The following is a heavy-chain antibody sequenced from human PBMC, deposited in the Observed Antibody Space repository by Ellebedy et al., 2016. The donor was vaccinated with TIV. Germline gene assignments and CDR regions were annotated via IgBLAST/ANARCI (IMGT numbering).Heavy chain of an antibody. Sequence: PGGSLRLSCAASGFTFSNYWMHRVRQAPGKGLVWVSRINTYGTYIHYADSVTGRFTISRDNAKNTLSLQMNSLRAEDTAVYYCVRDSYIDSYFYGWDVWGRGTTVTVSS. CDR2: INTYGTYI. CDR3: VRDSYIDSYFYGWDV. CDR1: GFTFSNYW. J-gene: IGHJ6*02. V-gene: IGHV3-74*01.